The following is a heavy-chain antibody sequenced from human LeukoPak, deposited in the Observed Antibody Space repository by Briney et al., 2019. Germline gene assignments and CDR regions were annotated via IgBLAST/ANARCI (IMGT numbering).Heavy chain of an antibody. CDR3: ARDAQDQGPAAHDVFDI. Sequence: PGGSLRLSCAASGFTFSSYSMTWVRQAPGKGLEWVSSISSSSSYIYYADSVKGRFTISRDNAKNSLYLQMNSLRAEDTAVYYCARDAQDQGPAAHDVFDIWGQGTMVTVSS. CDR1: GFTFSSYS. V-gene: IGHV3-21*04. CDR2: ISSSSSYI. D-gene: IGHD2-2*01. J-gene: IGHJ3*02.